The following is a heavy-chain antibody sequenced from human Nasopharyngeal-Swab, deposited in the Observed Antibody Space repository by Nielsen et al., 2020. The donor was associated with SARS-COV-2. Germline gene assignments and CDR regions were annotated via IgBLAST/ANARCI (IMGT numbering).Heavy chain of an antibody. J-gene: IGHJ4*02. V-gene: IGHV3-30-3*01. CDR2: ISHDGSNK. Sequence: GESLKISCAASGFSFSSYAVHWVRQAPGKGLEWVALISHDGSNKYYADSVKGRFTVSRDNSKNTLYLQMNSLRAEDTAVYYCARDNDFEYWGQGTLVTVPS. CDR3: ARDNDFEY. CDR1: GFSFSSYA.